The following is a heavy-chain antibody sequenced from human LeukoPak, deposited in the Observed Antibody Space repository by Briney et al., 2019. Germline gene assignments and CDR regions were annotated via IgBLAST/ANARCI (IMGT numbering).Heavy chain of an antibody. CDR1: GYIFTSYG. Sequence: ASVKVSCKASGYIFTSYGISWVRQAPGQGLEWMGWISAYNGNTNYAQKLQGRVTMTTDTSTSTAYMELRSLRSDDTAVYYCARGPGYYGSGSVDYWGQGTLVTVSS. D-gene: IGHD3-10*01. CDR3: ARGPGYYGSGSVDY. J-gene: IGHJ4*02. CDR2: ISAYNGNT. V-gene: IGHV1-18*04.